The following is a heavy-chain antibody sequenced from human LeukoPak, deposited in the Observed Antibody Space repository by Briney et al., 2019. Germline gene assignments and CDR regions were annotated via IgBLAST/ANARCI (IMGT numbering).Heavy chain of an antibody. Sequence: PGGSLRLSCSASGFTFSSYWMSWVRQAPGKGLEWVSYISAGSGTIYYADSVKGRFTISRDNAKNSMYLQMNSLRAEDTAVYYCARAYDFWSGYCDYWGQGTLVTVSS. J-gene: IGHJ4*02. CDR1: GFTFSSYW. CDR2: ISAGSGTI. D-gene: IGHD3-3*01. CDR3: ARAYDFWSGYCDY. V-gene: IGHV3-48*01.